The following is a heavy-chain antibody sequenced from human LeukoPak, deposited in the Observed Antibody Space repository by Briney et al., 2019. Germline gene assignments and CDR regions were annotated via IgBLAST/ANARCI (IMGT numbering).Heavy chain of an antibody. CDR1: GFTFSSYG. CDR3: AKGGLNYSGCLAN. V-gene: IGHV3-30*18. CDR2: ISYDGSNK. J-gene: IGHJ4*02. D-gene: IGHD5-12*01. Sequence: GGSLRLSCAASGFTFSSYGMHWVRQAPGKGLEWVAVISYDGSNKYYADSVKGRFTISRDNSKNTLYLQMNSLRAEDTAVYYCAKGGLNYSGCLANWGQGTLVTVSS.